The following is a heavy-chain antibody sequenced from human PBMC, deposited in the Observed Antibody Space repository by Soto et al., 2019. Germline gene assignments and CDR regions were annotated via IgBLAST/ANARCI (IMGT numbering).Heavy chain of an antibody. CDR2: INPHGGST. CDR3: ARSSGGNFGIIIQGSNWFDP. J-gene: IGHJ5*02. D-gene: IGHD3-3*01. CDR1: GDTFTSYY. Sequence: ASVKVSCKAPGDTFTSYYLNWVRQAPGQGLEWMGVINPHGGSTKYAQKFQGRITMTRDTSRSTVYMELSSLRSDDTAIYYCARSSGGNFGIIIQGSNWFDPWGQGTLVTVSS. V-gene: IGHV1-46*01.